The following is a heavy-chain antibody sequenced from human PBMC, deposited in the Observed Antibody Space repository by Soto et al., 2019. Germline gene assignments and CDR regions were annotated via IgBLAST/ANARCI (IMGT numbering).Heavy chain of an antibody. CDR3: ARGMGMIRRHDS. CDR2: IYYTGTT. CDR1: GGSISGVDYY. V-gene: IGHV4-30-4*01. Sequence: QVQLQESGPGLVKPSETLSLTCTVSGGSISGVDYYWTWIRQSPGKGLEWIGNIYYTGTTYYNPSLKSRVTISVDTSNNQFSLSRNSVTATDTAVYYCARGMGMIRRHDSWGQGTLVIVST. J-gene: IGHJ4*02. D-gene: IGHD3-22*01.